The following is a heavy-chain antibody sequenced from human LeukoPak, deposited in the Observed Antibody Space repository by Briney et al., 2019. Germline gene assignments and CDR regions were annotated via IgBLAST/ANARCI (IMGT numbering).Heavy chain of an antibody. Sequence: PGGSLRLSCAASGFTFSGFGMSWVRQAPGKELEWVSSINAGSSNKYYADSVKGRFTISRDNSKNTLYLQMSSLRAEDTAIYYCAKGANTYYYDSSGYYYAVDAFDIWGQGTMVTVSS. V-gene: IGHV3-23*01. D-gene: IGHD3-22*01. CDR2: INAGSSNK. J-gene: IGHJ3*02. CDR1: GFTFSGFG. CDR3: AKGANTYYYDSSGYYYAVDAFDI.